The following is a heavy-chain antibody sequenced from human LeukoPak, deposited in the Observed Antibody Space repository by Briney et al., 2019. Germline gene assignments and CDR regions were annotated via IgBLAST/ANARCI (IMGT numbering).Heavy chain of an antibody. V-gene: IGHV3-7*01. D-gene: IGHD3-10*01. Sequence: PGGSLRLSCAASGFTFSGYWVTWVRQAPGKGPEWVANINPAASEKYYVGSVKGRFTISRDNAKHSLYLQMNSLSAEDTAVYYCASYYYGSGTSLGYWGQGTLVTVSS. CDR2: INPAASEK. CDR3: ASYYYGSGTSLGY. J-gene: IGHJ4*02. CDR1: GFTFSGYW.